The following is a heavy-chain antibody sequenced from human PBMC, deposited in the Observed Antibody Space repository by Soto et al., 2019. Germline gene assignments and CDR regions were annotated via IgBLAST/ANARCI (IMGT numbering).Heavy chain of an antibody. CDR3: ASEWEQWLDDYGKDV. CDR2: ISSSSSYI. Sequence: EVQLVESGGGLVKPGGSLRLSCAASGFTFSSYSMNWVRQAPGKGLEWVSSISSSSSYIYYADSVKGRFTISRDNAKNSRYLQLNSLRAEEAAEYYCASEWEQWLDDYGKDVWGQGTTVTVSS. V-gene: IGHV3-21*01. CDR1: GFTFSSYS. J-gene: IGHJ6*02. D-gene: IGHD6-19*01.